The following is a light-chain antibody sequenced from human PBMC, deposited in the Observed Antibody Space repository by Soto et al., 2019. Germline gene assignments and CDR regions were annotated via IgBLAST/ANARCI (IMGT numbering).Light chain of an antibody. V-gene: IGKV1-5*03. J-gene: IGKJ1*01. CDR3: QQYVSYPWT. CDR2: KAS. Sequence: DIQMTQSPSTLSASVGDRVTITCRASHSVNDWLAWYQQKPGKAPNLLIYKASSLHRGVPSRFSGSGSGTEFALTISRLQPDAFATFYCQQYVSYPWTFGQGTKGEIK. CDR1: HSVNDW.